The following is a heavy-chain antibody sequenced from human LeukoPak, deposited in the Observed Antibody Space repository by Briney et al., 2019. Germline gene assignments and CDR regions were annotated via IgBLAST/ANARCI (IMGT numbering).Heavy chain of an antibody. CDR3: ARSYTAMATGHFDY. J-gene: IGHJ4*02. D-gene: IGHD5-18*01. V-gene: IGHV3-21*01. Sequence: GGSLRLSCAASGFTFSSYSMNWVRQAPGKGLEWVSSITSSSSSIYYADSVEGRFTISRDNAENSLYLQMNSLRAEDTAVYYCARSYTAMATGHFDYWGQGALVTVSS. CDR1: GFTFSSYS. CDR2: ITSSSSSI.